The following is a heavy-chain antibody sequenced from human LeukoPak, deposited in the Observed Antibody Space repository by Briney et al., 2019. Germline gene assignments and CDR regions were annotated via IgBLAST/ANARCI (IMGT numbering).Heavy chain of an antibody. CDR1: GFTLSSWW. CDR2: IKQDGGEK. J-gene: IGHJ6*04. V-gene: IGHV3-7*01. D-gene: IGHD5-12*01. CDR3: ARGHIGMDV. Sequence: GGSLRLSCAVSGFTLSSWWMTWVRQAPGKGLEWVANIKQDGGEKNYVDSVKGRFTISRDNAKNSLDLQMNRLRAEDTAVYYCARGHIGMDVWGKGTTVTVSS.